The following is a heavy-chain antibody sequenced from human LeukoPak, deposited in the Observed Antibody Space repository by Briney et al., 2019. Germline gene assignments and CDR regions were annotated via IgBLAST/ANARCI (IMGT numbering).Heavy chain of an antibody. Sequence: PSQTLSLTCTVSGGSISSGGYYWSWIRQPPGKGLEWIGYIYHSGSTYYNPSLKSRVTISVDRSKNQFSLKLSSVTAADTAVYYCARGIRFLVTYWGQGTLVTVSS. CDR3: ARGIRFLVTY. CDR1: GGSISSGGYY. J-gene: IGHJ4*02. D-gene: IGHD3-3*01. CDR2: IYHSGST. V-gene: IGHV4-30-2*01.